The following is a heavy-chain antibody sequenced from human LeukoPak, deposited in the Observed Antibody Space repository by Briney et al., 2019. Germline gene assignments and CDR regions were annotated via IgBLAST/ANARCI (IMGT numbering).Heavy chain of an antibody. CDR3: AREYISSLGRAFDI. J-gene: IGHJ3*02. CDR2: ISSSSSTI. Sequence: PGGSLRLSCAASGFTLSTYTMNWVRQAPGKGLQWFSYISSSSSTIYYADSVKGRFTISRDNAKNSLYLQMNSLRDEDTAVYYCAREYISSLGRAFDIWGQGTMVTVSS. V-gene: IGHV3-48*02. CDR1: GFTLSTYT. D-gene: IGHD6-6*01.